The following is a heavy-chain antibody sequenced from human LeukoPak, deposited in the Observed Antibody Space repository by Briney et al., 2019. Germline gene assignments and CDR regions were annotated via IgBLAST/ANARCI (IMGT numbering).Heavy chain of an antibody. CDR3: ARGRRPDAFDS. J-gene: IGHJ3*02. CDR1: GFTFSSYE. CDR2: ISNSGNTI. V-gene: IGHV3-48*03. Sequence: GGSLRLSCAASGFTFSSYEMNWVRQAPGKGLEWVSYISNSGNTIYYADSVKGRFTMSRDNAKNSLYLQMNSLRAEDTAVYYCARGRRPDAFDSWGQGTRVTVSS.